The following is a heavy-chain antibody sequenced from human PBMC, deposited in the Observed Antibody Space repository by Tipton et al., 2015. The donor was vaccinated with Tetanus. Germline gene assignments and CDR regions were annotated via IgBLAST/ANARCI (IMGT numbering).Heavy chain of an antibody. CDR2: INHSGST. V-gene: IGHV4-34*01. CDR1: GGSFSGYY. D-gene: IGHD3-10*01. CDR3: ASLHAQKYYYGSGSYYNDY. J-gene: IGHJ4*02. Sequence: TLSLTCAVYGGSFSGYYWSWIHQPPGKGLEWIGEINHSGSTNYNPSLKSRVTISVDTSKNQFSLKLSSVTAADTAVYYCASLHAQKYYYGSGSYYNDYWGQGTLVTVSS.